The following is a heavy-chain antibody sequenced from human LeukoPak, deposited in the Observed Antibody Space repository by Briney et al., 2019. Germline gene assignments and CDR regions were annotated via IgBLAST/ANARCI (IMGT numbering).Heavy chain of an antibody. CDR2: INHSGST. J-gene: IGHJ4*02. CDR1: GGSFSGYY. D-gene: IGHD3-9*01. Sequence: SETLSLTCAVYGGSFSGYYWSWIRQPPGKGLEWIGEINHSGSTNYNPSLKSRVTISVDTSKNQFSLKLSSMTAADTAVYYCARERGVLRYFDWLSHPGYFDYWGQGTLVTVSS. CDR3: ARERGVLRYFDWLSHPGYFDY. V-gene: IGHV4-34*01.